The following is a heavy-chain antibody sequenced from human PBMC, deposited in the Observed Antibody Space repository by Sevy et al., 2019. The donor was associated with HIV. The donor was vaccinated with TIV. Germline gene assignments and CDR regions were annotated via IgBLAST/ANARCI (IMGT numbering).Heavy chain of an antibody. CDR3: TTDSEKRGLSALLDY. J-gene: IGHJ4*02. Sequence: GGSLRLSCAASGFTFSNAWMSWVRQAPGKGLEWVGRIKSKTAGGTTDYAAPVKGRFTISRDDSKNTLYLQMNSLKTEDTAIDYCTTDSEKRGLSALLDYWGQGTLVTVSS. CDR1: GFTFSNAW. V-gene: IGHV3-15*01. D-gene: IGHD3-10*01. CDR2: IKSKTAGGTT.